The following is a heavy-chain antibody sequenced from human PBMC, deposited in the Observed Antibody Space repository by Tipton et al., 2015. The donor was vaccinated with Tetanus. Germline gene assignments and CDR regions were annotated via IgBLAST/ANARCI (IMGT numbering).Heavy chain of an antibody. CDR3: ARRWGPYTGDQIWHFDL. CDR1: GYSFNIYW. V-gene: IGHV5-51*01. J-gene: IGHJ2*01. CDR2: IYPGDSDT. Sequence: QLVQSGAEVKKPGESLKISCQGSGYSFNIYWIAWVRQMPGKGLEWMGIIYPGDSDTRYSPSFQGQVTISADKSISTAYLQWSSLQASATAMYYCARRWGPYTGDQIWHFDLWGRGPLVTVSS. D-gene: IGHD7-27*01.